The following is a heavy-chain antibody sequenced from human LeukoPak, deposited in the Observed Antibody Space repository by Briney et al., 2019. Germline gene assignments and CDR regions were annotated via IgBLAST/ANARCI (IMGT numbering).Heavy chain of an antibody. V-gene: IGHV4-39*07. CDR3: ARVPDTAMGYYYYGMDV. D-gene: IGHD5-18*01. CDR1: GGSISSSSYY. CDR2: IYYSGST. Sequence: SETLSLTCTVSGGSISSSSYYWGWIRQPPGKGLEWIGSIYYSGSTYYNPSLKSRVTISVDTSKNQFSLRLSSVTAADTAVYYCARVPDTAMGYYYYGMDVWGQGTTVTVSS. J-gene: IGHJ6*02.